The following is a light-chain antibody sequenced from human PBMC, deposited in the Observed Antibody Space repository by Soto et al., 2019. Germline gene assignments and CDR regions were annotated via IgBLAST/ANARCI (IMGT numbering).Light chain of an antibody. J-gene: IGKJ2*01. CDR3: QQYNRYSSFT. CDR2: DAS. CDR1: QSISGW. Sequence: DIQMTQSPSTLSASIGDRVTITCRASQSISGWLAWYQQKPGKAPKLLIYDASNLESGVPSRFISSRSGTEFTLTISSLQPDDFATYYCQQYNRYSSFTFGQGTNLEIK. V-gene: IGKV1-5*01.